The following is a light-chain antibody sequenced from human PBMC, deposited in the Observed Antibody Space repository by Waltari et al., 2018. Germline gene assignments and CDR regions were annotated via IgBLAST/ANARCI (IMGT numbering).Light chain of an antibody. CDR3: QQSYSTPQLT. V-gene: IGKV1-39*01. Sequence: DIQMTQSPSSLSASVGDRVTITCRASQSISSYLNWYQQKPGKAPKLLIYAASSLQSGVPSRFSGSGSETDFTLTISSLQPEDFATYYCQQSYSTPQLTFGGGTKVEIK. CDR2: AAS. J-gene: IGKJ4*01. CDR1: QSISSY.